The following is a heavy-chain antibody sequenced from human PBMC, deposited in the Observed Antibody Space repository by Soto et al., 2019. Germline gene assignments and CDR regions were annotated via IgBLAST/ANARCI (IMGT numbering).Heavy chain of an antibody. J-gene: IGHJ4*02. CDR2: ISYDGSNK. Sequence: GGSLRLSCAASGFTFSSYGMHWVRQAPGKGLEWVAVISYDGSNKYYADSVKGRFTISRDNSKNTLYLQMNSLRAEDTAVYYCAKDKQWEHSYDYWGQGTLVTVS. CDR1: GFTFSSYG. CDR3: AKDKQWEHSYDY. D-gene: IGHD1-26*01. V-gene: IGHV3-30*18.